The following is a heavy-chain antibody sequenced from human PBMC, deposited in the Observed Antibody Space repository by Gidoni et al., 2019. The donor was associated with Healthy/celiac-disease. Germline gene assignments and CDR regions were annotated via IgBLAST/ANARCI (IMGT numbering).Heavy chain of an antibody. CDR1: GFTFSSYA. J-gene: IGHJ3*02. Sequence: QVQLVESGGGVVQPGRSLRLSCAASGFTFSSYAMHWDRQAPGKGLEWVAVISYDGSNKYYADSVKGRFTISRDNSKNTLYLQMNSLRAEDTAVYYCARDPEADITMIGAGAFDIWGQGTMVTVSS. V-gene: IGHV3-30*04. CDR2: ISYDGSNK. D-gene: IGHD3-22*01. CDR3: ARDPEADITMIGAGAFDI.